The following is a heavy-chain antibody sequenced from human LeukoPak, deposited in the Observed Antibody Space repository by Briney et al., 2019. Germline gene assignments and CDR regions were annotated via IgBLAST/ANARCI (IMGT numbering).Heavy chain of an antibody. CDR3: AGYSGSPRYFDY. D-gene: IGHD6-6*01. V-gene: IGHV4-34*12. CDR1: GGSFSGYY. J-gene: IGHJ4*02. Sequence: KPSETLSLTCAVYGGSFSGYYWSWIRQPPGKGLEWIGEIIHSRSTNYSPSLKSRVTISLDAAKSQFSPRLTSVTAADTAVYYCAGYSGSPRYFDYWGQGTLVTVSS. CDR2: IIHSRST.